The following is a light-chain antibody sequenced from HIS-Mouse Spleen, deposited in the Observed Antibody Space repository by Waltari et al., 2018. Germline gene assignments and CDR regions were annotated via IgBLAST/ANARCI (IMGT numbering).Light chain of an antibody. J-gene: IGLJ3*02. V-gene: IGLV2-14*03. CDR2: DVS. CDR3: SSHTSSSTWV. CDR1: SSDVGGYNY. Sequence: QSALTQPASVSGSPGQSITISCTGTSSDVGGYNYVSWYQQHPGKAPKLMIYDVSNRASGVSNRFSGSKSGNTASLTISGLQAEDEADYYCSSHTSSSTWVFGGGTKLTVL.